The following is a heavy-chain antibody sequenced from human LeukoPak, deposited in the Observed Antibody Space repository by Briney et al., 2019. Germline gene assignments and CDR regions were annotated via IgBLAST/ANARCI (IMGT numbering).Heavy chain of an antibody. V-gene: IGHV1-69*01. CDR3: ARVGSEDVFDI. CDR1: GGTFSSYA. Sequence: LVKVSCKASGGTFSSYAITWVRQAPGQGLEWMGGIIPIFGTASYAQIFQGRVTITADESTRTAYMELSSLRSEDTAVYYCARVGSEDVFDIWGQGTMVTVSS. J-gene: IGHJ3*02. CDR2: IIPIFGTA. D-gene: IGHD6-6*01.